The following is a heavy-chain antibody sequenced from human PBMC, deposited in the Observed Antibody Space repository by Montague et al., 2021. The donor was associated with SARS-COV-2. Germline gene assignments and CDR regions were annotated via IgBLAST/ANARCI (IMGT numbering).Heavy chain of an antibody. CDR3: ARGRRRYNWRDETSYYYGMDV. V-gene: IGHV4-34*01. Sequence: SDTLSLTCAVYGGSLSGYYWSWIRQPPGKGLEWIGEINHSGSTNYNPSLKSRVTISLDTSKNQFPLKLSSVTAADTAVYYCARGRRRYNWRDETSYYYGMDVWGQGTTVTVSS. CDR1: GGSLSGYY. J-gene: IGHJ6*02. CDR2: INHSGST. D-gene: IGHD1-20*01.